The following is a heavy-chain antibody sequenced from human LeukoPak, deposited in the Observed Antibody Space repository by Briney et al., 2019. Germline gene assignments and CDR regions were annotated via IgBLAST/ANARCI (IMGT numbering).Heavy chain of an antibody. CDR2: INHSGST. J-gene: IGHJ4*02. V-gene: IGHV4-34*01. Sequence: SETLSLTCTVSGGSISSYYWSWIRQPAGKGLEWIGEINHSGSTNYNPSLKSRVTISVDTSKNQFSLKLSSVTAADTAVYYCARRRIAARPLDYWGQGTLVTVSS. CDR3: ARRRIAARPLDY. CDR1: GGSISSYY. D-gene: IGHD6-6*01.